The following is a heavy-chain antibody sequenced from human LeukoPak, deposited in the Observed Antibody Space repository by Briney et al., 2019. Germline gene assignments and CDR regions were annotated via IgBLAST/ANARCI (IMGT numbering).Heavy chain of an antibody. CDR1: GYTFTSYV. CDR3: ARISDRDYYYYMDV. Sequence: GASVTVSCKASGYTFTSYVISWVRQAPGQGLEWMGWISAYNGNTNYAQKLQGRVTMTTDTSTSTAYMELRSLRSDDTAVYYCARISDRDYYYYMDVWGKGTTVTVSS. CDR2: ISAYNGNT. V-gene: IGHV1-18*01. J-gene: IGHJ6*03. D-gene: IGHD2-15*01.